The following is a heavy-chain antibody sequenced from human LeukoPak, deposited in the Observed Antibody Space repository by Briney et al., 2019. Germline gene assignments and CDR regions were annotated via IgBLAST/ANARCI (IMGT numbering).Heavy chain of an antibody. V-gene: IGHV3-48*04. CDR1: GFTLSSYS. J-gene: IGHJ4*02. CDR2: ITSSSTI. D-gene: IGHD1-26*01. Sequence: GSLRLSCVASGFTLSSYSMTWVRQAPGKGLEWVSYITSSSTIYYADSVKGRFTISRDNAKNSLYLQMNSLRVEDTAVYYCARVMYSPEKTPEDYWGQGTLVTVSS. CDR3: ARVMYSPEKTPEDY.